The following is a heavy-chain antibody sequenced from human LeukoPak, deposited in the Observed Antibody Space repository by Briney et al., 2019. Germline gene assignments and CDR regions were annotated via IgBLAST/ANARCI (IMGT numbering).Heavy chain of an antibody. J-gene: IGHJ6*03. CDR3: ARAGIVGLYYYYMDV. V-gene: IGHV3-33*01. D-gene: IGHD2-21*01. Sequence: GGSLRLSCAASGFTFSSRGMPWVRQAPGKGLEWVALIWYDGSNKYYVDSVKGRFTISRDNSKNTLYLQMDSLRAEDTAVYYCARAGIVGLYYYYMDVWGKGTTVTVSS. CDR2: IWYDGSNK. CDR1: GFTFSSRG.